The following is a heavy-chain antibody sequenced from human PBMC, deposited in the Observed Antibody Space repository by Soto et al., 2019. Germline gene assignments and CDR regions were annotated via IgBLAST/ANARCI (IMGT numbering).Heavy chain of an antibody. CDR2: IYYSGST. J-gene: IGHJ5*02. CDR1: GGSISSGGYY. V-gene: IGHV4-31*03. CDR3: ARNRKVVVAATVWFDP. Sequence: SETLSLTCTVSGGSISSGGYYWSWIRQHPGKGLEWIGYIYYSGSTYYNPSLKSRVTISVDTSKNQFSLKLSSVTAADTAVYYCARNRKVVVAATVWFDPWGQGTLVTVSS. D-gene: IGHD2-15*01.